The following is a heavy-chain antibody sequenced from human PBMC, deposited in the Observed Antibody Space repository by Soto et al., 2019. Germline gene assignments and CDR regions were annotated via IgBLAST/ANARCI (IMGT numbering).Heavy chain of an antibody. Sequence: SETLSLTCTVSGGSISSYYWSWIRQPPGEGLEWIGYIYYSGSTNYNPSLKSRVTISVDTSKTQFSLKLSSVTAADTAVYYCARATYYYDSSGYYPGGLDYWGQGTLVTAPQ. D-gene: IGHD3-22*01. CDR3: ARATYYYDSSGYYPGGLDY. J-gene: IGHJ4*02. CDR2: IYYSGST. CDR1: GGSISSYY. V-gene: IGHV4-59*01.